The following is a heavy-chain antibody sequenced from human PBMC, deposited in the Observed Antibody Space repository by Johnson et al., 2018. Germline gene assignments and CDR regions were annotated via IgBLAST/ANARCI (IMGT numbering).Heavy chain of an antibody. Sequence: VQLVQSAGGLVQPGGSLRLSCAASQFTFSSYWMSWVRQAPGKGLEWVANIKQDGSEKYYVDSVKGRFTISRDNAQNSLYLQMNSLRAEDTAVYYCASQDGYSSPYFNYWGQGTLVTVSS. V-gene: IGHV3-7*01. CDR1: QFTFSSYW. CDR3: ASQDGYSSPYFNY. CDR2: IKQDGSEK. J-gene: IGHJ4*02. D-gene: IGHD5-18*01.